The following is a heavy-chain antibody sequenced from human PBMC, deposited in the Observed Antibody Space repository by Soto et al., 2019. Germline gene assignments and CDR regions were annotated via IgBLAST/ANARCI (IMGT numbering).Heavy chain of an antibody. CDR2: IIPIFGTA. CDR3: TRDFANSVVLQGAIASIYNSCYNWLDY. J-gene: IGHJ5*01. CDR1: AGTFSSYA. V-gene: IGHV1-69*01. Sequence: QVQLVQSGAEVKKPGSSVKVSCKASAGTFSSYAISWVRQAPGQGLEWMGGIIPIFGTASYAQKFQGRLKPNAEQSCSTAYMVLSSLRSGDTDVYYCTRDFANSVVLQGAIASIYNSCYNWLDYWGHGTLVTVSS. D-gene: IGHD2-2*02.